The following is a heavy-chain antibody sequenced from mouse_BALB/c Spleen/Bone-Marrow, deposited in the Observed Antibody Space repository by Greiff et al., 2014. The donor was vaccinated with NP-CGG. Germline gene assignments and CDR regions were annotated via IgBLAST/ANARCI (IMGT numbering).Heavy chain of an antibody. CDR3: ARNGNYGAWFAY. V-gene: IGHV14-3*02. CDR2: IGPANGNT. J-gene: IGHJ3*01. D-gene: IGHD2-1*01. Sequence: VQLQQSGAELVKPGASVKLSCTASGFNIKDTYMHWVKQRPEQGLEWIGRIGPANGNTKYDPKFQGKATITADTSPNTAYLQLSSLTSEDTAVYYCARNGNYGAWFAYWGQGTLVTVSA. CDR1: GFNIKDTY.